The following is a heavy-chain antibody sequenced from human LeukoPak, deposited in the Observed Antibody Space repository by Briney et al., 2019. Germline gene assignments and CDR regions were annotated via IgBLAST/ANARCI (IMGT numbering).Heavy chain of an antibody. Sequence: GGSLRLSCAASGFTFSSYNMNWVRQAPGKGLEWVSYISGGSTVIDYADSVRGRFTISRDNAKNSLYLQMNSLRGEDTAVYYCARTRGYDYGYSDDWGQGTLVTVSS. V-gene: IGHV3-48*01. CDR2: ISGGSTVI. CDR1: GFTFSSYN. J-gene: IGHJ4*02. CDR3: ARTRGYDYGYSDD. D-gene: IGHD5-18*01.